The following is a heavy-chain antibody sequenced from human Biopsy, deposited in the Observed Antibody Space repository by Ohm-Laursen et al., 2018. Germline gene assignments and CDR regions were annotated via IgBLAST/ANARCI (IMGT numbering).Heavy chain of an antibody. D-gene: IGHD2-15*01. Sequence: LRLSCAASGFTFSDHYMEWVRQAPGKGLEWVGRSRNKANSYTSVYAASVKGRFTISRDESETSMFLQMSGLKTEDTAVYYCARMFARPGACSGGTCYPGDDYWGQGTLVTVSS. CDR3: ARMFARPGACSGGTCYPGDDY. V-gene: IGHV3-72*01. CDR1: GFTFSDHY. J-gene: IGHJ4*02. CDR2: SRNKANSYTS.